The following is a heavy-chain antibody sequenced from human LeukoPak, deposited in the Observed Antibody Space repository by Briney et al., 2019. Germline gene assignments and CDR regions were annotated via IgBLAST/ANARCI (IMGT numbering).Heavy chain of an antibody. CDR3: ARDLGFGESHAFDI. CDR1: GYTFTGYY. V-gene: IGHV1-2*02. Sequence: ASVKVSCKASGYTFTGYYMHWVRQAPGQGLEWMGWINPNSGGTNYAQKLQGRVTMTTDTSTSTAYMELRSLRSDDTAVYYCARDLGFGESHAFDIWGQGTMVTVSS. D-gene: IGHD3-10*01. J-gene: IGHJ3*02. CDR2: INPNSGGT.